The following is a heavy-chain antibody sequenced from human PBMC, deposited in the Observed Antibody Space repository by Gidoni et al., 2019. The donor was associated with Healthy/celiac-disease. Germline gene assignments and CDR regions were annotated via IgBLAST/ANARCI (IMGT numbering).Heavy chain of an antibody. CDR2: IDWDDDK. J-gene: IGHJ3*02. Sequence: QVTLRESGPALVKPTQTLTLTCTFSGFSLSTSGMCVSWIRQPPGKALEWLALIDWDDDKYYSTSLKTRLTISKDTSKNQVVLTMTNMDPVDTATYYCARIIGHYYDSSGYYFGPFDIWGQGTMVTVSS. V-gene: IGHV2-70*01. D-gene: IGHD3-22*01. CDR3: ARIIGHYYDSSGYYFGPFDI. CDR1: GFSLSTSGMC.